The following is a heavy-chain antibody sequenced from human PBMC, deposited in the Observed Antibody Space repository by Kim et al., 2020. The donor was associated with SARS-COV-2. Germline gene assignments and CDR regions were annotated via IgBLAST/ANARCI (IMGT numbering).Heavy chain of an antibody. V-gene: IGHV4-34*01. CDR3: ARGRGFGEFPLDS. J-gene: IGHJ4*02. Sequence: PALKSRVTISVDTSKNQFSLKLSSAPAADTAVYYCARGRGFGEFPLDSWGQGTLVTVSS. D-gene: IGHD3-10*01.